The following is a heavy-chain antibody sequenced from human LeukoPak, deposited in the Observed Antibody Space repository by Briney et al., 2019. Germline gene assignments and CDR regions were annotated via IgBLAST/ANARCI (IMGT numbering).Heavy chain of an antibody. D-gene: IGHD2-21*01. Sequence: PGGSLRLSCTASGFTFSNFAMSWVRQAPGKGLEWVSCISGSGGTTYYADSVKGRFIISRDNSKKTLYLQMNSLRAEDTAVYYCARDRIPKIKVDAFDIWGQGTMVTVSS. V-gene: IGHV3-23*01. CDR1: GFTFSNFA. CDR2: ISGSGGTT. CDR3: ARDRIPKIKVDAFDI. J-gene: IGHJ3*02.